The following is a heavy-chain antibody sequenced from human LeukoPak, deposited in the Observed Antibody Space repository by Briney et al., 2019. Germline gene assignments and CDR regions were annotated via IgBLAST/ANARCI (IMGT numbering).Heavy chain of an antibody. V-gene: IGHV3-9*01. CDR3: AKDARPRLATPYFDC. Sequence: PGRSLRLSCAASGFTFDDYAMHWVRQAPGKGLEWVSGISWNSGYIGYADSVKGRFTISRDNAKNSLYLQMNRLRAEDTALYYCAKDARPRLATPYFDCWGQGTLVTVS. J-gene: IGHJ4*02. CDR2: ISWNSGYI. D-gene: IGHD5-12*01. CDR1: GFTFDDYA.